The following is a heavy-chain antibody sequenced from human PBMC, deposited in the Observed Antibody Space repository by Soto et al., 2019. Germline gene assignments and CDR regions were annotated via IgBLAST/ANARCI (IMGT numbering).Heavy chain of an antibody. CDR2: ISAYNGNT. D-gene: IGHD6-13*01. CDR1: GYTFTSYG. CDR3: ARVDIAAAGTGKGY. V-gene: IGHV1-18*01. J-gene: IGHJ4*02. Sequence: GASVKVSCKASGYTFTSYGISWVRRAPGQGLEWMGWISAYNGNTNYAQKLQGRVTMTTDTSTSTAYMELRSLRSDDTAVYYCARVDIAAAGTGKGYWGQGTLVTVSP.